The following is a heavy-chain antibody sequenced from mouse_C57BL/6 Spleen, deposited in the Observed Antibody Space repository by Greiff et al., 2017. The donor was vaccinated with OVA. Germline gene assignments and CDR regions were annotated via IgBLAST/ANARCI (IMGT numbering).Heavy chain of an antibody. CDR3: ARHFGTTVVAPFAY. CDR2: ISSGGSYT. V-gene: IGHV5-6*01. CDR1: GFTFSSYG. D-gene: IGHD1-1*01. Sequence: EVKVVESGGDLVKPGGSLKLSCAASGFTFSSYGMSWVRQTPDKRLEWVATISSGGSYTYYPDSVKGRFTISRDNAKNTLYLQMSSLKSEDTAMYYCARHFGTTVVAPFAYWGQGTLVTVSA. J-gene: IGHJ3*01.